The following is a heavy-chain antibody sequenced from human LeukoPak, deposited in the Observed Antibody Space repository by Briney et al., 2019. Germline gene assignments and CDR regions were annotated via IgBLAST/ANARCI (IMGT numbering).Heavy chain of an antibody. V-gene: IGHV4-30-2*01. D-gene: IGHD3-9*01. CDR1: GGSISSGGYS. Sequence: PSQTLSLTCAVSGGSISSGGYSWSWIRQPPGKGLEWIGYIYHSGSTYYNPSLKSRVTISVDRSKNQFSLKLSSVTAADTAVYYCARGAIRYFDWLSHSDCWGQGTLVTVSS. CDR2: IYHSGST. J-gene: IGHJ4*02. CDR3: ARGAIRYFDWLSHSDC.